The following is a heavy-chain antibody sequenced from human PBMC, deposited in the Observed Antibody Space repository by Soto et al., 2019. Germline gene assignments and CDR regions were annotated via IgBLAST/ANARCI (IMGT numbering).Heavy chain of an antibody. D-gene: IGHD3-3*01. J-gene: IGHJ4*02. CDR2: INHSGST. Sequence: XGTLSLTCSVDGWSFSGYYWSWIRQPPGKGLEWIGEINHSGSTNYNPSLKSRVTISVDTSKNQFSLKLSSVTAADTAVYYCARGHYDFWSGYYGYFDYWGQGTLVTNSS. CDR3: ARGHYDFWSGYYGYFDY. CDR1: GWSFSGYY. V-gene: IGHV4-34*01.